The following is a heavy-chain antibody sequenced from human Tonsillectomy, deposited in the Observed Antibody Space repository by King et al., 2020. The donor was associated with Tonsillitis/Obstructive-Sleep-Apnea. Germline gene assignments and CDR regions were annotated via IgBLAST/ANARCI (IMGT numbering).Heavy chain of an antibody. V-gene: IGHV7-4-1*02. CDR2: INTNTGNP. CDR3: AVWGPYDASGYYPDVFHM. J-gene: IGHJ3*02. CDR1: GYTFTSYA. D-gene: IGHD3-22*01. Sequence: VQLVQSGSELKKPGASVKVSCKASGYTFTSYAINWVRQAPGQGLEWMGWINTNTGNPTYAQCFTGRFVFSLDTSVSTAYLQISSLKAEDTAVYYCAVWGPYDASGYYPDVFHMWGQGTMVTVSS.